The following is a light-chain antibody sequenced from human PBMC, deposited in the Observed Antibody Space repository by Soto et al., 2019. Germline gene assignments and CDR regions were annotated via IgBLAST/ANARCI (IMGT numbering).Light chain of an antibody. J-gene: IGLJ1*01. CDR2: EVS. Sequence: QSALTQPASVSGSPGQSITTSCTGTSSDVGGYKYVSWYQQHPGKAPKLMIYEVSNRPSGVSNRFSGSKSVNTASLTISGLQAEDEGDYYCSSYTNTKTQVFGTGTKVTVL. CDR3: SSYTNTKTQV. CDR1: SSDVGGYKY. V-gene: IGLV2-14*01.